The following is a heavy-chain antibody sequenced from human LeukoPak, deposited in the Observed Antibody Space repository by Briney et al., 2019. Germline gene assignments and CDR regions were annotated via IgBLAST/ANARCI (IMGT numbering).Heavy chain of an antibody. J-gene: IGHJ3*01. V-gene: IGHV1-3*01. Sequence: ASVKVSCKASGYTFNYYPMHWVRQAPGQSLEWMGWIDAGTGKTKYAQKFEDRVTFTRDTSASTAYMELSSLRSEDMAVYYCARGAFDLWGQGTMVTVSS. CDR2: IDAGTGKT. CDR1: GYTFNYYP. CDR3: ARGAFDL.